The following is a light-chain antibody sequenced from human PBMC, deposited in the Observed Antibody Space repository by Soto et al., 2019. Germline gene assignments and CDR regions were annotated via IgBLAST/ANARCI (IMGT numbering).Light chain of an antibody. CDR1: QVITND. CDR3: LQLNTFPWT. CDR2: AAS. J-gene: IGKJ1*01. Sequence: DIQMTQSPSSLSASVGDRLTITCRASQVITNDLGWYQQKPGKAPKRLIYAASTLQSGVPSRFSGSVSGTEFTLTISSLQPEDGATYYCLQLNTFPWTFGQGTNVEI. V-gene: IGKV1-17*01.